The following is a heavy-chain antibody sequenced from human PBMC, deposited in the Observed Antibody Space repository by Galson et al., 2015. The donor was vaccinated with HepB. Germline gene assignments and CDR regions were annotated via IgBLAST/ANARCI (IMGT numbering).Heavy chain of an antibody. J-gene: IGHJ4*02. Sequence: SVKVSCKASGYSFTRYGINWVRQAPGQGLEWMGWISGDNGNAKSAQKLQGRVTMTTDTSTSTAYMELRSLRSDYTAVYYCARWGMATIGGSTFDYWGQGALVTVSS. V-gene: IGHV1-18*01. CDR3: ARWGMATIGGSTFDY. CDR2: ISGDNGNA. CDR1: GYSFTRYG. D-gene: IGHD5-24*01.